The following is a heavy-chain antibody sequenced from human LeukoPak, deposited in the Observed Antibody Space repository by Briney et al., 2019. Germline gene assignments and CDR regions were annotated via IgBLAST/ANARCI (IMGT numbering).Heavy chain of an antibody. CDR3: AGTTTYYYGSGSYPFDY. CDR2: IYYSGST. CDR1: GGSISSYY. D-gene: IGHD3-10*01. V-gene: IGHV4-59*01. Sequence: SETLSLTCTVSGGSISSYYWSWIRQPPGKGLEWIGYIYYSGSTNYNPSLKSRVTISVDTSKNQFSLKLSSVTAADTAMYYCAGTTTYYYGSGSYPFDYWGQGTLVTVSS. J-gene: IGHJ4*02.